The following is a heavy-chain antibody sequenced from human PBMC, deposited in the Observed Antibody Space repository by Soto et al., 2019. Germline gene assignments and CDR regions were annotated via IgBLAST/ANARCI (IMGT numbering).Heavy chain of an antibody. Sequence: PGGSLRLSCAASGFTFSSYAMNWVRQAPGKGLEWVSGISDNGGSTNYVDSVKGRFTISRDNSKNTLYLQMNSLRAEDTAIFYCARDRIAVAGTCGYWGRGTLVTVS. CDR1: GFTFSSYA. CDR3: ARDRIAVAGTCGY. V-gene: IGHV3-23*01. J-gene: IGHJ4*02. CDR2: ISDNGGST. D-gene: IGHD6-19*01.